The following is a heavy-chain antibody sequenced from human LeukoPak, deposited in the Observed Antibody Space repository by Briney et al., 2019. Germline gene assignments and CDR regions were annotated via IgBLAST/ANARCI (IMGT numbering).Heavy chain of an antibody. V-gene: IGHV3-66*02. CDR3: ARVGLRFLSRGPPANVDY. CDR1: GFTVSSNY. CDR2: IYSGGST. Sequence: PGGSLRLSCAASGFTVSSNYMSWVRQAPGKGLEWGSVIYSGGSTYYADSVKGRFSISSDNYKNTLYLQMNSLRAEDTAVYYCARVGLRFLSRGPPANVDYWGQGTLVTVSS. D-gene: IGHD3-3*01. J-gene: IGHJ4*02.